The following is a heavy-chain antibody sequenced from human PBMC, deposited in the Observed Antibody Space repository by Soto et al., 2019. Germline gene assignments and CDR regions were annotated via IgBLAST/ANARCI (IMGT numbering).Heavy chain of an antibody. J-gene: IGHJ4*02. V-gene: IGHV3-15*07. D-gene: IGHD3-22*01. CDR2: IKSKTDGGTT. CDR3: TTDLDYDSSGYPVDY. CDR1: GFTFSNAW. Sequence: GGSLRLSCAASGFTFSNAWMNWVRQAPGKGLEWVGRIKSKTDGGTTDYAAPVKGRFTISRDDSKNTLYLQMNSLKTEDTAVYYCTTDLDYDSSGYPVDYWGQGTLVTVSS.